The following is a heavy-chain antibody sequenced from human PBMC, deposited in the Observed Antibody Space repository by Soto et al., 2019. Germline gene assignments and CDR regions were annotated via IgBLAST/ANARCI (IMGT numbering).Heavy chain of an antibody. D-gene: IGHD6-13*01. J-gene: IGHJ6*02. CDR3: ARGYSSNYYYYGMDV. CDR1: GYIFTGYS. Sequence: ASVKVSCKASGYIFTGYSMHWVRQAPGQGLEWMGWINPNSGGTNYAQKFQGWVTMTRDTSISTAYMELSRLRSDDTAVYYCARGYSSNYYYYGMDVWGQGTTVTVSS. V-gene: IGHV1-2*04. CDR2: INPNSGGT.